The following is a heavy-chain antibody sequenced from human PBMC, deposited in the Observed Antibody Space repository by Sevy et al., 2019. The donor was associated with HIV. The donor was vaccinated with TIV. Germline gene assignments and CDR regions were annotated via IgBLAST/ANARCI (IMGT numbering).Heavy chain of an antibody. CDR2: ISYDGSNE. CDR3: ALERLASNVAEYFQN. J-gene: IGHJ1*01. Sequence: GGSLRLSCAASGFTFSSFFMHWVRQAPGKGLEWVATISYDGSNEHYADSVKGQFTISRDNSKNALYLQMNSLRAEDTAVYYCALERLASNVAEYFQNWGQGTLVTVSS. V-gene: IGHV3-30-3*01. CDR1: GFTFSSFF. D-gene: IGHD1-1*01.